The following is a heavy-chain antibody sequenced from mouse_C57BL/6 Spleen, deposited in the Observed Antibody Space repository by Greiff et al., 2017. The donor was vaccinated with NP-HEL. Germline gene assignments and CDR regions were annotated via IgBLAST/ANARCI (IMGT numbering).Heavy chain of an antibody. CDR1: GAPFPLSW. CDR2: ITPLNGGT. CDR3: AREGDDY. D-gene: IGHD3-3*01. Sequence: QVQLQQPGTELVKNGAAGKRAGKASGAPFPLSWLPWVPPSPGPCLSCIFNITPLNGGTNYNEKFKSNATLTVDKSSSTAYMQLSSLTSEDSAVYYCAREGDDYWGQGTTLTVSS. J-gene: IGHJ2*01. V-gene: IGHV1-53*01.